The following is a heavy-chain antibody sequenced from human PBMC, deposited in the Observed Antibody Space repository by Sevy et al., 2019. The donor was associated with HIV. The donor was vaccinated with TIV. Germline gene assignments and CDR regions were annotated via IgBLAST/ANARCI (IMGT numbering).Heavy chain of an antibody. CDR2: INTNTGNP. CDR1: GYTFTSHA. D-gene: IGHD6-13*01. CDR3: ARDGAATGSDAFDIWGSTFDI. V-gene: IGHV7-4-1*02. Sequence: ASVKVSCKASGYTFTSHAMTWVRQAPGQGLEWMGWINTNTGNPTYGQGFTGRFVFSLDTSVSTAYLQISSLKAADTAVYYCARDGAATGSDAFDIWGSTFDIRGQGTMVTVSS. J-gene: IGHJ3*02.